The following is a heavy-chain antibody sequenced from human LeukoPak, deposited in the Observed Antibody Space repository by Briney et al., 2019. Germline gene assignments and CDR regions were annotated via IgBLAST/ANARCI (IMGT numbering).Heavy chain of an antibody. Sequence: PSETLSLTCTVSGGSISSYYWSWIRQPPGKGLEWIGYIYYSGSTNYNPSLKSRVTISLDTSKNQFSLNLSSVTAADTALYYCARAPGGNPTTHYFDYWGQGTLVTVSS. D-gene: IGHD1-14*01. CDR1: GGSISSYY. J-gene: IGHJ4*02. V-gene: IGHV4-59*01. CDR2: IYYSGST. CDR3: ARAPGGNPTTHYFDY.